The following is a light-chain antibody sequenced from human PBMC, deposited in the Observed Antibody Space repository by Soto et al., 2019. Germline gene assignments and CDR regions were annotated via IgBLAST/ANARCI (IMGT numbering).Light chain of an antibody. Sequence: QSVLTQPPSVSGAPGQRVTISCTGSSSNIGAGYDVHWYQQLPGTAPKLLIYGNSNRPSGVPDRFSGSKSVTSASLAITGLQAEDEADYYCQSYDSSLSVWVFGGGTKLTVL. CDR3: QSYDSSLSVWV. CDR1: SSNIGAGYD. V-gene: IGLV1-40*01. J-gene: IGLJ3*02. CDR2: GNS.